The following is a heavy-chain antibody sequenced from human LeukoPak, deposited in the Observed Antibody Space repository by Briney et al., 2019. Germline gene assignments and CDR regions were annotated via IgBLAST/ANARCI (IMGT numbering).Heavy chain of an antibody. D-gene: IGHD3-9*01. Sequence: GASVKVSCKASGYTFTSYAMHWVRQAPGQRLEWMGWINAGNGNTKYSQKFQGRVTITRDTSASTAYMELSSLRSEDTAVYYCARGPLFRYFDCLKGPFDYWGQEPLVTVSS. CDR3: ARGPLFRYFDCLKGPFDY. J-gene: IGHJ4*02. CDR2: INAGNGNT. V-gene: IGHV1-3*01. CDR1: GYTFTSYA.